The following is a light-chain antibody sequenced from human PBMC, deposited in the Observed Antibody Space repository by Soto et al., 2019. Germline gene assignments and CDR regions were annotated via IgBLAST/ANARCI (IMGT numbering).Light chain of an antibody. V-gene: IGLV4-69*01. Sequence: QPVLTQSPSASASLGASVKLTCTLSSGHSSYAIAWHQQQPEKGPRYLTKLNSDGSHSKGDGIPDRFSASTSGAERYLTISSLQSEDEADYYCQTWGTGTVVFGGGTKVTVL. CDR3: QTWGTGTVV. CDR1: SGHSSYA. CDR2: LNSDGSH. J-gene: IGLJ2*01.